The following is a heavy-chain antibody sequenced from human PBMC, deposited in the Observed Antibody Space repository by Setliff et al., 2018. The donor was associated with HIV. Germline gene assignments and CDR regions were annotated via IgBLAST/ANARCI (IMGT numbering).Heavy chain of an antibody. J-gene: IGHJ6*03. Sequence: GSGPTLVNPTETLTLTCTVSGFSLSDARMGVNWIRQPPGKALEWLAHIFWNDEKAYSTSLESRLTISKDTSKSQVVLTMTNMDPVDTATYYCARVRRAYSGFDLGGETYYHYMDVWGKGTTVTVSS. CDR3: ARVRRAYSGFDLGGETYYHYMDV. V-gene: IGHV2-26*01. CDR1: GFSLSDARMG. D-gene: IGHD5-12*01. CDR2: IFWNDEK.